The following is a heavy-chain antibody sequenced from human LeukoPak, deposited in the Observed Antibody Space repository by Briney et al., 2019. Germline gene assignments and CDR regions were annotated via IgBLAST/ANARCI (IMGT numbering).Heavy chain of an antibody. V-gene: IGHV3-23*01. CDR1: GFTFSSYA. Sequence: GGSLRLSCAASGFTFSSYAMKWVRQAPGKGLEWVSTISGSGASTYYADSVKGRFTISRDNAKNSLYLQMNSLRAEDTALYYCARGAAGQRGFDYWGQGTLVTVSS. CDR2: ISGSGAST. CDR3: ARGAAGQRGFDY. D-gene: IGHD6-13*01. J-gene: IGHJ4*02.